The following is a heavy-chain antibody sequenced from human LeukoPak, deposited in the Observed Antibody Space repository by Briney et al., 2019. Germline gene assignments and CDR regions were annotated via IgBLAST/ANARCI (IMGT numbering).Heavy chain of an antibody. CDR2: IYYSGTT. J-gene: IGHJ4*02. D-gene: IGHD3-3*01. CDR3: ARVGGVVSDY. Sequence: SETLSLTCTVSGGSISSYYWSWIRQPPGKGLEWIGYIYYSGTTNYNPSLKSRVTISVDTSKNQFSLKLSSATAADTAVYYCARVGGVVSDYWGQGTLVTVSS. V-gene: IGHV4-59*01. CDR1: GGSISSYY.